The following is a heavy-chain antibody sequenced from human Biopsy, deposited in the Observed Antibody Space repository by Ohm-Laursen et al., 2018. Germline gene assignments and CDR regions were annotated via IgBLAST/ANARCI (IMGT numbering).Heavy chain of an antibody. CDR2: ISYNERT. CDR1: GASVKTSGYF. Sequence: SQTLSLTCSVSGASVKTSGYFWALIRQRPGKGLEWIGYISYNERTHYNPSLTSRLAISFDTSNNRISLQLRSVSVADTAVYYCVREPKSGAAEAWYYDLWGRGSPVTVPS. D-gene: IGHD7-27*01. CDR3: VREPKSGAAEAWYYDL. J-gene: IGHJ2*01. V-gene: IGHV4-31*03.